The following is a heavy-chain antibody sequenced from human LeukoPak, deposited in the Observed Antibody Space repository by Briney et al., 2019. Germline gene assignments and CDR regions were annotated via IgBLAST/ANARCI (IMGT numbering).Heavy chain of an antibody. CDR1: GGSFSGYY. CDR3: ARARYRYRSWPLFDY. CDR2: IYYSGST. D-gene: IGHD6-13*01. J-gene: IGHJ4*02. V-gene: IGHV4-59*01. Sequence: PSETLSLTCAVYGGSFSGYYWSWIRQPPGKGLEWIGYIYYSGSTNYNPSLKSRVTISVDTSKNQFSLKLSSVTAADTAVYYCARARYRYRSWPLFDYWGQGTLVTVSS.